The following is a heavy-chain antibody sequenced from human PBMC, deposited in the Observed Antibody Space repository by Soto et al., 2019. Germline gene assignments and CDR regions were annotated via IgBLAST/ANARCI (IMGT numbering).Heavy chain of an antibody. V-gene: IGHV3-23*01. Sequence: EVHLLESGGGLVQPGGSLRLSCAASGFTFSRYTLNWVRRAPGKGLEWVATSSDRRTGNTHYSDSVRGRFTLSRDYSSNILFLHMYSLSADDTALYYFTTWPPAHFDYWGRGTQLTVSS. CDR1: GFTFSRYT. D-gene: IGHD3-22*01. CDR3: TTWPPAHFDY. J-gene: IGHJ4*02. CDR2: SSDRRTGNT.